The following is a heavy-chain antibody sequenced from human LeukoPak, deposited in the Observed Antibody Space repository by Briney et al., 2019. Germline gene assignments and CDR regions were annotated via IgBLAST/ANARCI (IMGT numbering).Heavy chain of an antibody. V-gene: IGHV1-2*06. CDR3: ARAPKNRYYDSSGYYYEGY. J-gene: IGHJ4*02. D-gene: IGHD3-22*01. Sequence: ASVKVSCKASGYTFTGYYMHWVRQAPGQGLEWMGRINPNSGGTNYAQKFQGRVTMTRDTSISTVYMELSRLRSDDTAVYYCARAPKNRYYDSSGYYYEGYWGQGTLVTVSS. CDR2: INPNSGGT. CDR1: GYTFTGYY.